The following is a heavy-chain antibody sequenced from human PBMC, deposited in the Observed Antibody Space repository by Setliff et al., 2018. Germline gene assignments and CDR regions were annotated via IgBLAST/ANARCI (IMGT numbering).Heavy chain of an antibody. CDR1: GYTFSNYW. D-gene: IGHD3-16*01. Sequence: PGESLKISCQGSGYTFSNYWIGWVRQMPGKGLEWMGIIYLGDSDVRYSSSFQGQVTISADKSINTAYLQWSSLKASDTAIYYCARLGGWLTSPETPGAFDIWGQGTMVTVSS. J-gene: IGHJ3*02. CDR3: ARLGGWLTSPETPGAFDI. V-gene: IGHV5-51*01. CDR2: IYLGDSDV.